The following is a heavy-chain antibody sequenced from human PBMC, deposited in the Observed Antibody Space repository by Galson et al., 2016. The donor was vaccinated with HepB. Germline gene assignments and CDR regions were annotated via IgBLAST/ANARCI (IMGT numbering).Heavy chain of an antibody. CDR2: VYYLGST. V-gene: IGHV4-4*02. J-gene: IGHJ2*01. CDR1: GVSINTNNW. Sequence: SETLSLTCAVSGVSINTNNWFHWVRQPPGKGLEWIGNVYYLGSTYYNPSLKSRVTVSMDTSKNQFSLKLTSVTAADTAVYHCARHPRVRTLRYFALWVRGTLVTVSS. CDR3: ARHPRVRTLRYFAL.